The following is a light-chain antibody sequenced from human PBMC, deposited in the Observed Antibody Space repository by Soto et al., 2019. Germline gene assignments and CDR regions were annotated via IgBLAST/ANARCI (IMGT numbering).Light chain of an antibody. CDR2: EVS. J-gene: IGLJ1*01. Sequence: QSALTQPASVSGSPGQSITISCTGTSSDVGGYNYVSWYQQHPGKAPKLMIYEVSNRPSGVSNRFSGSKSGNTAALTIYGRQAEDECDDYCSSYTSSSTLVFGSGTKLTVL. V-gene: IGLV2-14*01. CDR3: SSYTSSSTLV. CDR1: SSDVGGYNY.